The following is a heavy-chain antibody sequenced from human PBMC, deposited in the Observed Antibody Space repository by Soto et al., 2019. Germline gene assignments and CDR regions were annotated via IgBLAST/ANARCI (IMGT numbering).Heavy chain of an antibody. CDR3: AKDRRAGGNSAIYFDF. J-gene: IGHJ4*02. V-gene: IGHV3-23*01. D-gene: IGHD3-16*01. CDR2: ISATGGGT. Sequence: GGSLRLSCAASGFKFSNYAMSWVRQAPGKGLEWVSLISATGGGTYYADSVKGRFTISRDNSHNTLYLQVHSLTAEDTAVYYCAKDRRAGGNSAIYFDFWGQGAQVTVSS. CDR1: GFKFSNYA.